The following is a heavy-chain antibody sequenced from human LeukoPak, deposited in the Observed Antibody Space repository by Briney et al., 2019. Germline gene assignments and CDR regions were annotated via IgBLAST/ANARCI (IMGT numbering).Heavy chain of an antibody. CDR3: ARGRGNYDFWSGYYTHSYFDY. CDR1: GGSISSYY. J-gene: IGHJ4*02. V-gene: IGHV4-34*01. CDR2: INHSGST. D-gene: IGHD3-3*01. Sequence: SETLSLTCTVSGGSISSYYWSWIRQPPGKGLEWIGEINHSGSTNYNPSLKSRVTISVDTSKNQFSLKLSSVTAADAAVYYCARGRGNYDFWSGYYTHSYFDYWGQGTLVTVSS.